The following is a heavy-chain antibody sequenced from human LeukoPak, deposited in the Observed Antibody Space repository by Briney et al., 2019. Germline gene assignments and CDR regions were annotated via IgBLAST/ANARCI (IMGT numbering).Heavy chain of an antibody. Sequence: SVTVSCTASGGTFSSYAISWVRQAPGQVLEWIGGIIPIFGTANYAQKFQGRVTITADESTSTAYMELSSLRSEDTAVYYCARDLGDGARGVNGGYFDYWGQGTLVTVSS. V-gene: IGHV1-69*01. CDR2: IIPIFGTA. J-gene: IGHJ4*02. CDR1: GGTFSSYA. D-gene: IGHD3-10*01. CDR3: ARDLGDGARGVNGGYFDY.